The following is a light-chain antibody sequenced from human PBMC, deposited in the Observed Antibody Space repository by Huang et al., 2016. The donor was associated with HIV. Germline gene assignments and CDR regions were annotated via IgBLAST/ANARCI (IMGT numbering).Light chain of an antibody. CDR3: QQYNNWPPIT. V-gene: IGKV3-15*01. CDR2: GAS. J-gene: IGKJ5*01. Sequence: ETVMTQSPGTLSVSPGERVTLSCRASQSVNNNLAWYQQIPGQAPRLVIYGASTRASGIPARFSASGSGTEFSLTISSLQSEDFAVYYCQQYNNWPPITFGQGTRLEIK. CDR1: QSVNNN.